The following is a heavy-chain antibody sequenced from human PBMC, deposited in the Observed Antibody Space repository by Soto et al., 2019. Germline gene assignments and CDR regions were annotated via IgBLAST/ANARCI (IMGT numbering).Heavy chain of an antibody. V-gene: IGHV1-18*01. J-gene: IGHJ4*02. CDR1: GYTFTSYG. CDR3: ARDKGNGSGSYYGY. CDR2: ISAYNGNT. D-gene: IGHD3-10*01. Sequence: QVQLVQSGAEVKKPGASVKVSCKASGYTFTSYGISWVRQAPGQGLEWMGWISAYNGNTNYAQKLQGRVTMTKDTYTSTANMELRSLSSDDTPVYFCARDKGNGSGSYYGYWGQVTLVTVSS.